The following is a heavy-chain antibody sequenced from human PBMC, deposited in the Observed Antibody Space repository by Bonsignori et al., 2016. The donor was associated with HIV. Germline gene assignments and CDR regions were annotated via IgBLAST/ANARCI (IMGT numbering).Heavy chain of an antibody. CDR1: GGFTRGFY. CDR2: PIYWATG. V-gene: IGHV4-59*12. Sequence: QVHLQESGPGLAKPSETLSLTCTVSGGFTRGFYWSWIRQSPGKGLEWIGVYPIYWATGTTTPLQQSSHHVSRHVQDQFSLELTSVTAADTAVYYCARETPDSYYMDLWGQGATVTVSS. CDR3: ARETPDSYYMDL. J-gene: IGHJ6*03.